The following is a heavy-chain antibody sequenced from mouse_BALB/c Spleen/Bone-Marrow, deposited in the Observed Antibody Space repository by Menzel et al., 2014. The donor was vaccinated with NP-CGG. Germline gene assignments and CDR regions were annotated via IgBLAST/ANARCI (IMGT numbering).Heavy chain of an antibody. CDR3: GRGDY. Sequence: EVHLVESGGGLVQPGGSRKLSCAASGFTFSSFAMHWIRQAPEKGLEWVAFISSGSSIIHYADTVKGRFTISRDNPKNALFLQMTSLRSEDTAMYYCGRGDYWGQGTTLTVSS. CDR1: GFTFSSFA. J-gene: IGHJ2*01. V-gene: IGHV5-17*02. CDR2: ISSGSSII.